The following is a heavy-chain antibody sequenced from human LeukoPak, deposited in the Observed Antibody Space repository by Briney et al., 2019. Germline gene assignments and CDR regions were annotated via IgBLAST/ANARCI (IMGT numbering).Heavy chain of an antibody. CDR3: AKDGSGTIDY. D-gene: IGHD1-1*01. V-gene: IGHV3-23*01. CDR2: ISGSGGGT. Sequence: GGSLRLSCAASGFTFNNYAMNWVRQGPGKGLEWVSGISGSGGGTYYADSVKGRFTISRDNSKNTLYLQMNSLRAEDTAVYYCAKDGSGTIDYWGQGTLVTVSS. CDR1: GFTFNNYA. J-gene: IGHJ4*02.